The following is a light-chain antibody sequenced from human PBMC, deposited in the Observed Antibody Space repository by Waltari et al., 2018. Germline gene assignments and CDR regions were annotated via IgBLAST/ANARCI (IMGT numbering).Light chain of an antibody. CDR1: QSLVFSDGNIY. J-gene: IGKJ1*01. CDR3: MQGTHWPWT. CDR2: QIS. Sequence: DVVMTQSPLSLTVTVGQPASISCKSSQSLVFSDGNIYLNWFHQRPGQSPRRLIYQISNRDAGVPDRVSGSGSGTDFTLKISRVEAEDVGVYYCMQGTHWPWTFGQGTKVEIK. V-gene: IGKV2-30*01.